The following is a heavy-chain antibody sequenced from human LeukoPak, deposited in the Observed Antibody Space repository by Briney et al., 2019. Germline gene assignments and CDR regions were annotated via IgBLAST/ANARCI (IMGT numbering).Heavy chain of an antibody. CDR3: AKQSGSSWYGNSFDI. V-gene: IGHV3-23*01. J-gene: IGHJ3*02. D-gene: IGHD6-13*01. CDR1: GFTFSSDA. Sequence: GGSLRLSCAASGFTFSSDATSCVRQAPGKGLEWVSANSVSGDSTYYADSVKGRFTFSRDNSKNTLYLQMNSLRAEDTAVYYCAKQSGSSWYGNSFDIWGQGTMVTVSS. CDR2: NSVSGDST.